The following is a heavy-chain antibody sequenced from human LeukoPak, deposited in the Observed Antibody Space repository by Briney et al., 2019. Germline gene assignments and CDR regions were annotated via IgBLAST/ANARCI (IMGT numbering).Heavy chain of an antibody. D-gene: IGHD5-18*01. CDR1: GGSISSSSYY. V-gene: IGHV4-39*01. J-gene: IGHJ5*02. CDR2: IYFSGST. Sequence: KPLGTPSLTCTVSGGSISSSSYYWGWIRQPPRKGLGWVGSIYFSGSTYYNPSLKSRVTISVDTSKNQFSLKLSSVTAADTAVYYCARGQGGRGYSYGWSYNWFDPWGQGTLVTVSS. CDR3: ARGQGGRGYSYGWSYNWFDP.